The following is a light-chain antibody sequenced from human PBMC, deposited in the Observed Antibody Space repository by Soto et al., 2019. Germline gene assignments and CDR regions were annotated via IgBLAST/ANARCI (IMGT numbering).Light chain of an antibody. CDR3: SSYTSSSTLV. CDR1: SSDVGGYNY. Sequence: QSALTQPASVSGSPGQSITISCTGTSSDVGGYNYVSWYQQHPGKAPKLMIYEVSNRPSGVSNRFSGSKSGNTASLTVSGARAEDGADYYCSSYTSSSTLVFGGGTKLTVL. J-gene: IGLJ3*02. CDR2: EVS. V-gene: IGLV2-14*01.